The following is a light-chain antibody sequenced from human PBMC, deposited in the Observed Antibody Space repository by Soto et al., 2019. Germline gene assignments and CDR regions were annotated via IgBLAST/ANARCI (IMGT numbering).Light chain of an antibody. J-gene: IGKJ1*01. CDR2: GAS. V-gene: IGKV3-20*01. CDR3: QQYGGSPRT. Sequence: IVFTQAPGTRSLSPGEGATLSCRASQSIGGNFLAWYQQRRGQAPRLLIHGASNRATGIPDRFSGSGSGTDFTLTITRLEPEDFAVYYCQQYGGSPRTFGQGTKVDIK. CDR1: QSIGGNF.